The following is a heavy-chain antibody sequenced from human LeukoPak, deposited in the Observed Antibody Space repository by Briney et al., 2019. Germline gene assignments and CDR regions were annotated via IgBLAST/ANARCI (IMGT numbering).Heavy chain of an antibody. CDR1: GGSISSGGYY. V-gene: IGHV4-31*03. J-gene: IGHJ3*02. CDR2: VYYSGST. Sequence: SETLSLTCTVSGGSISSGGYYWSWIRQHPGKGLEWIGYVYYSGSTYYNPSLKSRVTISVDTSKNQFSLKLSSVTAADTAVYYCAREKHVDAFDIWGQGTMVTVSS. CDR3: AREKHVDAFDI.